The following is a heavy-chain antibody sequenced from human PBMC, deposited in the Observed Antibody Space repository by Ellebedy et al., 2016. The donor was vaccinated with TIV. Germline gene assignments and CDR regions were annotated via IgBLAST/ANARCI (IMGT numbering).Heavy chain of an antibody. V-gene: IGHV4-39*01. D-gene: IGHD6-19*01. J-gene: IGHJ4*02. CDR3: ARQGHSSGWYVGEYYFDY. Sequence: MPSETLSLTCTVSGGSISSSSYYWGWIRQPPGKGLEWIGSIYYSGSTYYNPSLKSRVTISVDTPKNQFSLKLSSVTAADTAVYYCARQGHSSGWYVGEYYFDYWGQGTLVTVSS. CDR2: IYYSGST. CDR1: GGSISSSSYY.